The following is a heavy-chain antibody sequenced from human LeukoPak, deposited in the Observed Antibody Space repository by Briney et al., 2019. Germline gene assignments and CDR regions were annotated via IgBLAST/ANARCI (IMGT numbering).Heavy chain of an antibody. CDR2: FDPEDGET. CDR3: ATGLLWFGESSMDV. J-gene: IGHJ6*02. V-gene: IGHV1-24*01. CDR1: GYTLTELS. D-gene: IGHD3-10*01. Sequence: GASVKVSCKVPGYTLTELSMHWVRQAPGKGLEWMGGFDPEDGETIYAQKFQGRVTMTEDTSTDTAYMELSNLRSEDTAVYYCATGLLWFGESSMDVWGQGTTVTVSS.